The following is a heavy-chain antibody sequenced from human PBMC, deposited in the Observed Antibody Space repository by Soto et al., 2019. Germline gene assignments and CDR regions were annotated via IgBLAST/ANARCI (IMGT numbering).Heavy chain of an antibody. CDR1: GFTSSSYE. CDR3: ARTYSSSSPFDY. V-gene: IGHV3-48*03. J-gene: IGHJ4*02. CDR2: ISSSGSTI. D-gene: IGHD6-6*01. Sequence: PGGSLRLSCAASGFTSSSYEMNWVRQAPGKGLEWVSYISSSGSTIYYADSVKGRFTISRDNAKNSLYLQMNSLRAEDTAVYYCARTYSSSSPFDYWGQGTLVTVSS.